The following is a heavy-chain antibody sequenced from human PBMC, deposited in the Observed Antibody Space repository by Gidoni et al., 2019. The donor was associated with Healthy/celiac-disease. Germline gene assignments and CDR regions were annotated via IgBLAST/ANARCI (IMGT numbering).Heavy chain of an antibody. D-gene: IGHD3-22*01. CDR3: ARVWGYYYDSSGRFGP. J-gene: IGHJ5*02. V-gene: IGHV1-2*06. CDR2: INPNSGGT. Sequence: QVQLVQSGAEVKKPGASVKVSCKASGYTFTGYYMHWVRQAPGQGLEWMGRINPNSGGTNYAQKFQGRVTMTRDTSISTAYMGLSRLRSDDTAVYYCARVWGYYYDSSGRFGPWGQGTLVTVSS. CDR1: GYTFTGYY.